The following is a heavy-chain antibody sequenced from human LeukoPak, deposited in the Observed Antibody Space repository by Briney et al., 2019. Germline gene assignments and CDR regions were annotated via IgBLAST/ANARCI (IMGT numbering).Heavy chain of an antibody. CDR3: ARGLYYESSGYPALQY. CDR2: ISAYNWNT. Sequence: ASVNVSCKPSGYTLTHYGFTWVRQAPGRGLEWMGWISAYNWNTNYAQKLQGRVTMTTDTSTSTAYMELRSLRSGDTAVYPCARGLYYESSGYPALQYWGQGTLVTVSS. D-gene: IGHD3-22*01. V-gene: IGHV1-18*01. J-gene: IGHJ4*02. CDR1: GYTLTHYG.